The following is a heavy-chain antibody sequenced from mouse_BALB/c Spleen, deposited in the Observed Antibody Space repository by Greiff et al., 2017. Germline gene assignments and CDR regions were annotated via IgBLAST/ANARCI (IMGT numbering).Heavy chain of an antibody. CDR3: ARGGSDY. CDR2: ISSGSSTI. CDR1: GFTFSSFG. J-gene: IGHJ2*01. V-gene: IGHV5-17*02. Sequence: EVNVVESGGGLVQPGGSRKLSCAASGFTFSSFGMHWVRQAPEKGLEWVAYISSGSSTIYYADTVKGRFTISRDNPKNTLFLQMTSLRSEDTAMYYCARGGSDYWGQGTTLTVSS.